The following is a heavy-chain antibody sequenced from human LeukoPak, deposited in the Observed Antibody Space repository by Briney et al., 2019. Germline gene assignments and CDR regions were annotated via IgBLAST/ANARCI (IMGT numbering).Heavy chain of an antibody. CDR1: GGSISSSSYY. V-gene: IGHV4-39*01. CDR2: IYSGST. CDR3: ARFPPGFLKNYFDY. Sequence: SETLSLTCTVSGGSISSSSYYWGWIRQPPGKGLEWIGSIYSGSTYYNPSLKSRVTISVDTSKNQFSLKLSSVTAADTAVYYCARFPPGFLKNYFDYWGQGTLVTVSS. J-gene: IGHJ4*02. D-gene: IGHD1-14*01.